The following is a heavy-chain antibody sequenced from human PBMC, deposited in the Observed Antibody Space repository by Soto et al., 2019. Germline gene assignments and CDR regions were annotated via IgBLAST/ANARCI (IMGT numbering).Heavy chain of an antibody. CDR1: GYTFTNSG. CDR3: ARVGSYNNGGTDYMGSSDY. D-gene: IGHD2-15*01. CDR2: ISTDNGNT. Sequence: ASVKVSCKASGYTFTNSGISWVRQAPGQGLEWMGWISTDNGNTNYAQHLQGRVSMTTDTSTSTAYMDLRSLNSEDTAVYYCARVGSYNNGGTDYMGSSDYCGQGPLVTVPS. V-gene: IGHV1-18*01. J-gene: IGHJ4*02.